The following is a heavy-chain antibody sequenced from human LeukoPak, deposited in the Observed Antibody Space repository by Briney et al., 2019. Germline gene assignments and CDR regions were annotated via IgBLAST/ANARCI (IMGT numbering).Heavy chain of an antibody. CDR3: ARGYTYGDY. CDR1: GYTFTSYY. V-gene: IGHV1-46*01. J-gene: IGHJ4*02. D-gene: IGHD5-18*01. CDR2: INPSSGST. Sequence: GASAKVSCKESGYTFTSYYMHWVPHAPEQGLEWMEIINPSSGSTSYAQNFQGRVTMTRDTSSSTVNMELSSLRSEDTAVYYCARGYTYGDYWGQGTLVTVSS.